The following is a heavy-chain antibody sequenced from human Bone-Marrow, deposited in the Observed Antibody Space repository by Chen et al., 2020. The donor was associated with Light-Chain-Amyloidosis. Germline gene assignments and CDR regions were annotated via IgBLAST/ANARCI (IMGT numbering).Heavy chain of an antibody. J-gene: IGHJ4*02. Sequence: EVQLLGSGGGLVQPGGCLRLPCAGSGFTFSSYALSWVRQAPGKGLEWVSAIRGSGGSTYYADSVKGRFTISRDNSKNTLYLQMNSLRAEDTAVYYCAKGRDSSSWHGSFDYWGQGTLVTVSS. CDR2: IRGSGGST. D-gene: IGHD6-13*01. V-gene: IGHV3-23*01. CDR3: AKGRDSSSWHGSFDY. CDR1: GFTFSSYA.